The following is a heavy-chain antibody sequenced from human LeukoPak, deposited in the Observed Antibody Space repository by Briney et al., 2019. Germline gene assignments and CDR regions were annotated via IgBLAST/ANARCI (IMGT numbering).Heavy chain of an antibody. D-gene: IGHD3-10*01. Sequence: PSETLSLTCTVSGGSISSYYWSWIRQPPGKGLEWIGYIYYNGKTHYNPSLESRVTISLDTSKNQFSLKLSSVTAADTAVYFCARGFPVGDSWGQGTLVTVSS. CDR1: GGSISSYY. CDR3: ARGFPVGDS. V-gene: IGHV4-59*01. J-gene: IGHJ4*02. CDR2: IYYNGKT.